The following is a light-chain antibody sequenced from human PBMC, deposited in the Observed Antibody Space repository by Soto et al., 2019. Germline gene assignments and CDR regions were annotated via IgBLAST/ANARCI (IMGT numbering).Light chain of an antibody. CDR3: HQYGISPPT. V-gene: IGKV3-20*01. Sequence: EVVLAQSPGSLSLSPGERATLSWRASQSVSGSDLAWYQQKPGQAPRLLISGVSNRATGTPDRFSGSGSGTDFTLTISSLEPEDFAVFYCHQYGISPPTFGPGTKVDIK. CDR2: GVS. J-gene: IGKJ1*01. CDR1: QSVSGSD.